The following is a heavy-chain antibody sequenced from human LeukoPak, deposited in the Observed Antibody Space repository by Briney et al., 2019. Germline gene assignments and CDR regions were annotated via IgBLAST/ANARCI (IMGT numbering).Heavy chain of an antibody. V-gene: IGHV1-2*02. J-gene: IGHJ6*02. CDR1: GYTYTRYY. CDR2: MKPNSGGT. Sequence: GASGKVSCKAAGYTYTRYYMHGGGQAPGQGLEGMGWMKPNSGGTNYAQKFQGRVTMTRDTSISPAYMELSRLRSDDTAVYYCARDEGYCSSTSCSNYYYYGMDVWGQGTTVTVSS. D-gene: IGHD2-2*01. CDR3: ARDEGYCSSTSCSNYYYYGMDV.